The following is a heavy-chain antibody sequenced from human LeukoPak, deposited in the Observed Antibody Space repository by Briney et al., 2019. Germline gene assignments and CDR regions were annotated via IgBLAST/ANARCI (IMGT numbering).Heavy chain of an antibody. Sequence: PGGSLRLSCVASGFTFGKYWMSWVRQAPGKGLEWVANIKLDGSEKNYVDSVKGRFTISRDNTKNSLYLQMNSLRAEDTAVFYCARDRGWLQSDYWGQGALVTVSS. CDR2: IKLDGSEK. CDR3: ARDRGWLQSDY. CDR1: GFTFGKYW. J-gene: IGHJ4*02. V-gene: IGHV3-7*03. D-gene: IGHD5-24*01.